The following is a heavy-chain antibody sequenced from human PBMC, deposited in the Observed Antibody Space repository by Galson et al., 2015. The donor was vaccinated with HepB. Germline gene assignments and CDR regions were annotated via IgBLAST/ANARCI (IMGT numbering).Heavy chain of an antibody. CDR2: ISYDGSNK. CDR1: GFTFSSYG. V-gene: IGHV3-30*18. D-gene: IGHD3-9*01. Sequence: SLRLSCAASGFTFSSYGMHWVRQAPGKGLEWGAVISYDGSNKYYADSVKGRFTISRDNSKNTLYLQMNSLRAEDTAVYYCVKDVLKPGPLLPTGYWDYWGQGTLVTVSS. CDR3: VKDVLKPGPLLPTGYWDY. J-gene: IGHJ4*02.